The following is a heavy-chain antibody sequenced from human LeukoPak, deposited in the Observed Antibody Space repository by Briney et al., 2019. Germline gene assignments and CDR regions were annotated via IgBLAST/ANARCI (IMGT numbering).Heavy chain of an antibody. CDR2: IIPIFGTA. CDR1: GGTFSSYA. D-gene: IGHD5-18*01. J-gene: IGHJ4*02. CDR3: ASDTIHLLRLDY. Sequence: VASVKVSCKASGGTFSSYAISWVRQAPGQGLEWMGRIIPIFGTANYAQKFQGRVTITTDESTSTAYMELSSLRSEDTAVYYCASDTIHLLRLDYWGQGTLVTVSS. V-gene: IGHV1-69*05.